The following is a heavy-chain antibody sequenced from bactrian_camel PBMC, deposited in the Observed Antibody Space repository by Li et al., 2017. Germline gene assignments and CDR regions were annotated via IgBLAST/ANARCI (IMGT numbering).Heavy chain of an antibody. V-gene: IGHV3S54*01. Sequence: HVQLVESGGGSVQAGGSLNLSCVASGLTYTPNYMGWFRQAPGKEREGVATIYTTDHNTPLYTDSVKGRFTISKDNAENTLYLQMNSLASEDTAMYYCAYASFTISPRAQLVSHWYSYWGQGTQVTVS. D-gene: IGHD7*01. CDR3: AYASFTISPRAQLVSHWYSY. CDR2: IYTTDHNT. J-gene: IGHJ4*01. CDR1: GLTYTPNY.